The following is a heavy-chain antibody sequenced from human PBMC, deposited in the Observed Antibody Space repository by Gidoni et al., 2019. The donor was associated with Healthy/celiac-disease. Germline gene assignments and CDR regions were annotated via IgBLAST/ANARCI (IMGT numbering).Heavy chain of an antibody. D-gene: IGHD6-6*01. J-gene: IGHJ6*02. V-gene: IGHV4-34*01. CDR3: ARASIAVYYYYYGMDV. CDR1: GGSFSGYY. CDR2: INHSGST. Sequence: QVQLQQWGAGLLKPSETLSLTCAVYGGSFSGYYWSWIRQPPGKGLEWIGEINHSGSTNYNPSLKSRVTISVDTSKNQFSLKLSSVTAADTAVYYCARASIAVYYYYYGMDVWGQGTTVTVSS.